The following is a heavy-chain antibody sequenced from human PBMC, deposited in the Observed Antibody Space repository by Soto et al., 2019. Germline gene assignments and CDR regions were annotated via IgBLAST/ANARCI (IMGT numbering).Heavy chain of an antibody. Sequence: GGSLRLSCAASGFTFSSYGMHWFRQAPGKGLEWVAVISYDGSNKYYADSVKGRFTISRDNSKNTLYLQMNSLRAEDTAVYYCAKDGLVGYCSGGSCATSYFDYWGQGTLVNVSS. D-gene: IGHD2-15*01. CDR1: GFTFSSYG. CDR2: ISYDGSNK. CDR3: AKDGLVGYCSGGSCATSYFDY. V-gene: IGHV3-30*18. J-gene: IGHJ4*02.